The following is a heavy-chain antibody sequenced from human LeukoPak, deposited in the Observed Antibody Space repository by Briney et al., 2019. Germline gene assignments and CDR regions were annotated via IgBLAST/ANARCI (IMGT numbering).Heavy chain of an antibody. CDR2: IKQDGGEI. Sequence: GESLRLSCAASGFTFISYWMHWVRQAPGKGLEWVANIKQDGGEIYYVDSVKGRFTISRDNAKNSLYLQMNSLRAEDTAVYYCARALDSWGQGTLVTVSS. J-gene: IGHJ4*02. CDR1: GFTFISYW. V-gene: IGHV3-7*03. CDR3: ARALDS.